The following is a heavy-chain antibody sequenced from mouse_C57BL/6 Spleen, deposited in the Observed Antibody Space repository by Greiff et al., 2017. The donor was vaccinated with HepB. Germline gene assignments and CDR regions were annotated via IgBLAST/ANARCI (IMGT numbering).Heavy chain of an antibody. J-gene: IGHJ2*01. Sequence: VQLQESGAELMKPGASVKLSCKATGYTFTGYWIEWVKQRPGHGLEWIGVIVPGSGSTNYNEKFKGKAPFTDDTSSNTAYMQLSSLTTEDSAIYYCARKGTTGVATGGFDDWGKGTTLTVSS. V-gene: IGHV1-9*01. D-gene: IGHD1-1*01. CDR1: GYTFTGYW. CDR2: IVPGSGST. CDR3: ARKGTTGVATGGFDD.